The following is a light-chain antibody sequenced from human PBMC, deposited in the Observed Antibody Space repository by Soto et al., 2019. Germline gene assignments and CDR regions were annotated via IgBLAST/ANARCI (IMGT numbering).Light chain of an antibody. J-gene: IGLJ1*01. CDR3: CSYAGSYTLGV. V-gene: IGLV2-11*01. CDR1: SRDVGGYNY. Sequence: QSVLAQPRSVSGSPGQSVTISCTGTSRDVGGYNYVSWYQQHPGKAPKLMIYDVSKRPSVVPDRFSGSKSGNTASLTISGLQAEDEADYYCCSYAGSYTLGVFGTGTKVTVL. CDR2: DVS.